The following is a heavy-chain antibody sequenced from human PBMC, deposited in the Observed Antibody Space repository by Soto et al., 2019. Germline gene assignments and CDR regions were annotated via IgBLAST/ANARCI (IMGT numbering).Heavy chain of an antibody. CDR2: ISAYNGNT. J-gene: IGHJ6*02. Sequence: QVQLVQSGAEVKKPGASVEVSCKASGYTFTSYGISWVRQAPGQGLEWMGWISAYNGNTNYAQKLQGRVTMTTDTTTSTAYMEMRRLRPDDTAVHYFARVAITLLRGVSFYYSYGMDVWGQGTTVTVSS. D-gene: IGHD3-10*01. CDR3: ARVAITLLRGVSFYYSYGMDV. V-gene: IGHV1-18*01. CDR1: GYTFTSYG.